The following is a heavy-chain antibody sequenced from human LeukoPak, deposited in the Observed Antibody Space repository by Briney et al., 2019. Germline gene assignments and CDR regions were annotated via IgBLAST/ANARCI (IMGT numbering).Heavy chain of an antibody. CDR3: AKEIRVAAKGGSFDY. CDR1: GFTFSSYG. J-gene: IGHJ4*02. CDR2: ISYDGSNK. Sequence: PTGGSLRLSCAASGFTFSSYGMHWVRQAPGKGLEWVAVISYDGSNKYYADSVKGRFTISRDNSKNTLYLQMNSLRAEDTAVYYCAKEIRVAAKGGSFDYWGQGTLVTVSS. V-gene: IGHV3-30*18. D-gene: IGHD2-15*01.